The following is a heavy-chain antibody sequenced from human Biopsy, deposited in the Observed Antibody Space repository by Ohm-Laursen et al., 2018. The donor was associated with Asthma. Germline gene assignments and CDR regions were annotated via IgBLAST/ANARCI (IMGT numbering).Heavy chain of an antibody. D-gene: IGHD3-10*01. V-gene: IGHV3-7*03. CDR1: GFTFGAFW. J-gene: IGHJ4*02. CDR3: AKDERLYYGSDSKYMQPVPLGD. Sequence: SLRLSCAASGFTFGAFWMSWGRQTPGKGLEWVANIKHDGTEKNHVDSLKGRFTISRDKSENTLYLQMNSLRAEDTAVYYCAKDERLYYGSDSKYMQPVPLGDWGQGTLVIVSA. CDR2: IKHDGTEK.